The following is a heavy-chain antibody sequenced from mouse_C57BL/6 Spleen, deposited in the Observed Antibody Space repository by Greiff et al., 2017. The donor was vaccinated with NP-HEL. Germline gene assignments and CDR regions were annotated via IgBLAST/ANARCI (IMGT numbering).Heavy chain of an antibody. J-gene: IGHJ1*03. CDR1: GYTFTSYG. CDR2: IYPRSGNT. V-gene: IGHV1-81*01. CDR3: ARSGDYGSSYGYFDV. D-gene: IGHD1-1*01. Sequence: VQLQQSGAELARPGASVKLSCKASGYTFTSYGISWVKQRTGQGLEWIGEIYPRSGNTYYNEKFKGKATLTADKSSSTAYMELRSLTSEDSAVYFCARSGDYGSSYGYFDVWGTGTTVTVSS.